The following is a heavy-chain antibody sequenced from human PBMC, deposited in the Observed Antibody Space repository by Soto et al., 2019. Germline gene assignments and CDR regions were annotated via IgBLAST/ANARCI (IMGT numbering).Heavy chain of an antibody. Sequence: SETLSLTCTVSGGSISPYYWSWIRQSPGKGLEWVGYIYYSGSTDYNPSLKSRVAISVDTYQNQFSLKLTSVTAADMAVYYCARLTWSGYYRHDDYWVQGTLVTVSS. V-gene: IGHV4-59*08. J-gene: IGHJ4*02. CDR3: ARLTWSGYYRHDDY. D-gene: IGHD3-3*01. CDR2: IYYSGST. CDR1: GGSISPYY.